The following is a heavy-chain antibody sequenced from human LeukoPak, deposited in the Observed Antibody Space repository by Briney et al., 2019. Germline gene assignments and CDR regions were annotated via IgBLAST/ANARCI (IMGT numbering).Heavy chain of an antibody. CDR2: TILDSGDT. CDR3: AKDYGAFCFDS. D-gene: IGHD4-17*01. V-gene: IGHV1-2*02. J-gene: IGHJ4*02. CDR1: GYTFTAYY. Sequence: ASVKVSCKASGYTFTAYYIHWVRQAPGQGLEWMGWTILDSGDTNYAQKFQGRVTMTRDTSISTAYMELSGLRSDDTALYYCAKDYGAFCFDSWGQGTLVTVSS.